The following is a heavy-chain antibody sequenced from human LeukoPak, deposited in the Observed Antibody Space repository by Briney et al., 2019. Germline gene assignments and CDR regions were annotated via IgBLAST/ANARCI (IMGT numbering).Heavy chain of an antibody. CDR1: GGSISSSYY. CDR2: IYYTGNT. J-gene: IGHJ3*02. V-gene: IGHV4-59*01. D-gene: IGHD1-26*01. CDR3: ARDQYYDAFDI. Sequence: PSETLSLTCTVSGGSISSSYYWSWIRQPPGKGLEWIGFIYYTGNTNYNPSLKSRVTISVDTSKSQFSLKLSSVTAADTAVYYCARDQYYDAFDIWGQGTMVIVSS.